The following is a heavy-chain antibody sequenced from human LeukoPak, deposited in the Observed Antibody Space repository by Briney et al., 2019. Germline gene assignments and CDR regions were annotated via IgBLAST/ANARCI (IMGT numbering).Heavy chain of an antibody. J-gene: IGHJ4*02. V-gene: IGHV3-21*01. CDR1: GFTFSSYS. CDR2: ISSSSSYI. CDR3: ARDYPYYYDSSGYYSFISYYFDY. D-gene: IGHD3-22*01. Sequence: GGSLRLSCAASGFTFSSYSMNWVRQAPGKGLEWVSSISSSSSYIYYADSVKGRFTISRDNAKNSLYLQMNSLRAEDTAVYYCARDYPYYYDSSGYYSFISYYFDYWGQGTLVTVSS.